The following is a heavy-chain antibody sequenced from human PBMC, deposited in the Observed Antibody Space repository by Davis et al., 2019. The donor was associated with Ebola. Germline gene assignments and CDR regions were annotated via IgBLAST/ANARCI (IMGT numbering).Heavy chain of an antibody. CDR1: GYTFNSYA. Sequence: ASVKVSCKASGYTFNSYAMNWVRQAPGQGLEWMGWINTKTGNPTYAQGLTGRFVFSLDTSVSTAYLQISSLKAEDTAVYYCARDNSDSSAYSWMDSWGQGTLVSVSS. CDR2: INTKTGNP. V-gene: IGHV7-4-1*02. CDR3: ARDNSDSSAYSWMDS. J-gene: IGHJ5*01. D-gene: IGHD6-6*01.